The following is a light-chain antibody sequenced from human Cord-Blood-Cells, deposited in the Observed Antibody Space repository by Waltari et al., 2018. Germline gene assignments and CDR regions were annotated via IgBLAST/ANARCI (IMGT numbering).Light chain of an antibody. V-gene: IGLV2-14*01. Sequence: QSALTQPASVSGSPGQSITISCPGTIRDVGGYNYFSWYQQHPGKAPKLMIYGVSNRPSGVSNRFSGSKSGNTASLTISGLQAEDEADYYCSSYTSSSTVVFGGGTKLTVL. J-gene: IGLJ2*01. CDR1: IRDVGGYNY. CDR2: GVS. CDR3: SSYTSSSTVV.